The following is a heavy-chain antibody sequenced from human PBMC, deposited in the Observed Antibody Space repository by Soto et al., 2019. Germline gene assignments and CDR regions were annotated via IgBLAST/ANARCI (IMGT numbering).Heavy chain of an antibody. CDR2: IYYSGST. Sequence: QLQLQESGPGLVKPSETLSLTCTVSGGSISSSSYYWGWIRQPPGKGLEWIGSIYYSGSTYYNPALKSRVTISVDTSKNQCSLKLSSVTAADTAVYYCARHVIAAAGDFDYWGQGTLVTVSS. CDR1: GGSISSSSYY. V-gene: IGHV4-39*01. CDR3: ARHVIAAAGDFDY. D-gene: IGHD6-13*01. J-gene: IGHJ4*02.